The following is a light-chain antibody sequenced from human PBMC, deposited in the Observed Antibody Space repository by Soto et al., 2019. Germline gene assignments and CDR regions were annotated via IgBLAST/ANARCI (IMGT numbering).Light chain of an antibody. J-gene: IGLJ1*01. CDR1: SSDVGRYNY. CDR3: SSYTSDSTQV. Sequence: QSVLTQPASVSGSPGQSITISCTGTSSDVGRYNYVSWYQHHPGKAPKLMIYEVSYRPSGVSHRFSGSKSGNTASLTISGLQAEDEADYYCSSYTSDSTQVFGTGTKVTVL. CDR2: EVS. V-gene: IGLV2-14*01.